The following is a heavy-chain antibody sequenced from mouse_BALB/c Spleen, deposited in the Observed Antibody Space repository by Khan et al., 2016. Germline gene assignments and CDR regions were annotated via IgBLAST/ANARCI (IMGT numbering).Heavy chain of an antibody. CDR1: GYSITSDYA. V-gene: IGHV3-2*02. CDR3: ARYYYGSSYFDY. CDR2: ISYSGST. D-gene: IGHD1-1*01. Sequence: EVQLKESGPGLVKPSQSLSLTCTVTGYSITSDYAWNWIRQFPGNKLEWMGYISYSGSTSYNPSLKSRISITRDTSKNQFFLQLNSVTTEDTATYYCARYYYGSSYFDYWGQGTTLTVSS. J-gene: IGHJ2*01.